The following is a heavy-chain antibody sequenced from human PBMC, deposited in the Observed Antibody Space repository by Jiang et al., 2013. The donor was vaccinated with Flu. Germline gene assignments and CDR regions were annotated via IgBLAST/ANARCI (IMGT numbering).Heavy chain of an antibody. Sequence: SGAEVKKPGASVKVSCKASGYTFTDYYIHWVRQAPGQGLEWMGWINPNSGGTNYAQKFQGRVTMTRDTSISTAYMELSRLRSDDTAVYYCARDPSAAAGPAPNYYFDYWGQGTLVTVSS. CDR2: INPNSGGT. D-gene: IGHD6-13*01. J-gene: IGHJ4*02. CDR3: ARDPSAAAGPAPNYYFDY. V-gene: IGHV1-2*02. CDR1: GYTFTDYY.